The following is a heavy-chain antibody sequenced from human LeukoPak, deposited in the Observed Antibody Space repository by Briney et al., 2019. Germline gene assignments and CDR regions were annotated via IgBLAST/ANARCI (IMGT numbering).Heavy chain of an antibody. CDR2: ISVSGGNT. V-gene: IGHV3-23*01. J-gene: IGHJ5*02. D-gene: IGHD3/OR15-3a*01. CDR3: ARRTGYPNWFDP. Sequence: GGSLRLSCAASGFTFSSYGMSWVRQAPGKGLEWVSAISVSGGNTNYEDFVKGRFTISRDNSKNTLYLQMNSLRAEDTAVYYCARRTGYPNWFDPWGQGTLVTVSS. CDR1: GFTFSSYG.